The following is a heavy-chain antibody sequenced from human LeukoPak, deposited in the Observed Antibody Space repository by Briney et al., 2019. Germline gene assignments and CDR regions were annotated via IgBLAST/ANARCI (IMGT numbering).Heavy chain of an antibody. Sequence: SETLSLTCIVSGGSISTSSYYWGWIRQPPGKGLEWIGTIYYSGSTYYNPSPKSRVTISVDTSKNQFSLKLSSVTAADTAVYYCARETKTFYFDSSAYYPYYFDSWGQGTLVTVSS. CDR3: ARETKTFYFDSSAYYPYYFDS. D-gene: IGHD3-22*01. J-gene: IGHJ4*02. V-gene: IGHV4-39*02. CDR1: GGSISTSSYY. CDR2: IYYSGST.